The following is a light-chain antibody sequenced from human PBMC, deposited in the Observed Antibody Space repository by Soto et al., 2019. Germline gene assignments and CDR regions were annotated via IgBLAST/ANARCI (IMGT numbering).Light chain of an antibody. J-gene: IGLJ1*01. CDR2: NNN. CDR1: SSKIGTNA. CDR3: AAWDDSLNGYV. V-gene: IGLV1-44*01. Sequence: QSVLTQPPSASGTPGQRVTISCSGGSSKIGTNAVNWYQQLPGTAPKLLIYNNNHRPSGVPDRFSGSKSGSSASLAISGLQSGDEADYYCAAWDDSLNGYVFGTGTKVTVL.